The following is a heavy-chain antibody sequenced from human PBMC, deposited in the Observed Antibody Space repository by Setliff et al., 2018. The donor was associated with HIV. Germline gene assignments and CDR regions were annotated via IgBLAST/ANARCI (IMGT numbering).Heavy chain of an antibody. CDR2: INAGNGDT. V-gene: IGHV1-3*01. D-gene: IGHD4-4*01. CDR3: ARDSGDDYSDYYYYGMDV. J-gene: IGHJ6*02. Sequence: GASVKVSCKASGYTFTNYAMHWVRQAPGQRLEWMGWINAGNGDTKYSQKFQGRVTFTRDTSASTAYMELSSLRSEDTALYYCARDSGDDYSDYYYYGMDVWGQGTTVTVSS. CDR1: GYTFTNYA.